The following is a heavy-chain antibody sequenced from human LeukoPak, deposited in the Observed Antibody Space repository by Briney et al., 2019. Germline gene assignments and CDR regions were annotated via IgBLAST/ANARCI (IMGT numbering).Heavy chain of an antibody. Sequence: GGSLRLSCAASGFTFSSYAMSWVRQAPGKGLEWVSAISGSGGSTYYAGSVKGRFTISRDNAKNSPYLQMNSLGGEDTAVYYCARGDGATPPDAFDIWGQGTMVTVSS. D-gene: IGHD3-10*01. CDR1: GFTFSSYA. J-gene: IGHJ3*02. V-gene: IGHV3-23*01. CDR3: ARGDGATPPDAFDI. CDR2: ISGSGGST.